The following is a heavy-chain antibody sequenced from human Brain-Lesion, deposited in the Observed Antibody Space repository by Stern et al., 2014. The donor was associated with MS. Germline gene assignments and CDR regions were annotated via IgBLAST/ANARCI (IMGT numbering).Heavy chain of an antibody. CDR2: IYYSGFT. D-gene: IGHD1-26*01. CDR3: ARHDSVPRPSQLYSARDRGPGYFDY. J-gene: IGHJ4*02. Sequence: QLVESGPGLVKPSETLSLTCTVSGGSISSSTYYWAWIRQPPGKGLEWIGNIYYSGFTYYNPSLKSRVTISVEMSKNQFSLKLGSVTAADTAIYYCARHDSVPRPSQLYSARDRGPGYFDYWGQGTLVTVSS. V-gene: IGHV4-39*01. CDR1: GGSISSSTYY.